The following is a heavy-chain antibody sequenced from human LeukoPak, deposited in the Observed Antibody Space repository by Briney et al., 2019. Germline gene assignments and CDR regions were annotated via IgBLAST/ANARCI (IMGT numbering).Heavy chain of an antibody. J-gene: IGHJ5*02. CDR3: ARGSSGYYSPWCDP. CDR1: GGSISSYY. V-gene: IGHV4-59*01. D-gene: IGHD3-3*01. Sequence: SETLSLTCTVSGGSISSYYWSWIRQPQGKRLECIGYIYYTGTTNYNPSLKSRVTISVDSSKNQFSLRLSSVTAADTAVYYGARGSSGYYSPWCDPWGQGTLVTVCS. CDR2: IYYTGTT.